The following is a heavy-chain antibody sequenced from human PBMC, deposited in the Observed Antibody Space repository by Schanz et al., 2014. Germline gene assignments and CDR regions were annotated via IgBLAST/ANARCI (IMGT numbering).Heavy chain of an antibody. Sequence: EVQLVESGGGLVQPGGSLRLSCAASGFTFSVYWMHWVRQPPGEGLVSVSRTSNDGSFTTFANSVKGRFTISRDNAKSALYLQMNSLRAEDTAVYFCAKSYDTSGYSGFDYWGQGTLVTVSS. CDR2: TSNDGSFT. V-gene: IGHV3-74*01. CDR1: GFTFSVYW. J-gene: IGHJ4*02. CDR3: AKSYDTSGYSGFDY. D-gene: IGHD3-22*01.